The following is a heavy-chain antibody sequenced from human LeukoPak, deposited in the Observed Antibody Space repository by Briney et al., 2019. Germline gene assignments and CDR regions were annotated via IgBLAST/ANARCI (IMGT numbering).Heavy chain of an antibody. J-gene: IGHJ4*02. CDR3: ARGRKWLRSCYFDY. CDR2: INHSGST. D-gene: IGHD5-12*01. Sequence: PSETLSLTCAVYGGSFSGYYWSWIRQPPGKGLGWIGEINHSGSTNYNPSLKSRVTISVDTSKNQFSLKLSPVTAADTAVYYCARGRKWLRSCYFDYWGQGTLVTVSS. CDR1: GGSFSGYY. V-gene: IGHV4-34*01.